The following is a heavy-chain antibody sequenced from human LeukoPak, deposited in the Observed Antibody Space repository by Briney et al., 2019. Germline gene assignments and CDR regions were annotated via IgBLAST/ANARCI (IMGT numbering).Heavy chain of an antibody. V-gene: IGHV4-34*01. CDR2: INHSGST. D-gene: IGHD3-10*01. Sequence: SETLSLTCAVYGGSFSGYFWNWIRQPPGKGPEWIGEINHSGSTHHNPSLKSRVTISIDTSKNQISLKLTSVTAADTAVYYCARGPESGSYFAWFGPWGQGTLVTVSS. CDR1: GGSFSGYF. J-gene: IGHJ5*02. CDR3: ARGPESGSYFAWFGP.